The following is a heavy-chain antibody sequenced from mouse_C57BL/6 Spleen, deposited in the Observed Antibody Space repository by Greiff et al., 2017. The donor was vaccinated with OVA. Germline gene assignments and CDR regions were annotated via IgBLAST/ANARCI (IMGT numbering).Heavy chain of an antibody. D-gene: IGHD2-13*01. CDR2: IYPSDSET. Sequence: QVQLKQPGAELVRPGSSVKLSCKASGYTFTSYWMDWVKQRPGQGLEWIGNIYPSDSETHYNQKFKDKATLTVDKSSSTAYMQLSSLTSEDSAVYYCARRIDYHGFAYWGQGTLVTVSA. CDR1: GYTFTSYW. J-gene: IGHJ3*01. CDR3: ARRIDYHGFAY. V-gene: IGHV1-61*01.